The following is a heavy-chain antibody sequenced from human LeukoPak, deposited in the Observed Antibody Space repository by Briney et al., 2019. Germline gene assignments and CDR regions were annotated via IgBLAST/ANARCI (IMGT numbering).Heavy chain of an antibody. Sequence: PGGSLRLSCAASGFTFSSYAMSWVRQAPGKGLGWVSAISGSGGSTYYADSVKGRFTISRDNSKNTLYLQMNSLRAEDTAVYYCAKAYYDFWSGYSFDYWGQGTLVTVSS. CDR3: AKAYYDFWSGYSFDY. J-gene: IGHJ4*02. CDR1: GFTFSSYA. CDR2: ISGSGGST. V-gene: IGHV3-23*01. D-gene: IGHD3-3*01.